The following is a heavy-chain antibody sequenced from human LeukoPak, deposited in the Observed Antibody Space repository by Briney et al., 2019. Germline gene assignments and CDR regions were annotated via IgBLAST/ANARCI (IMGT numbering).Heavy chain of an antibody. CDR3: ARFLQSPYYFDY. D-gene: IGHD5-24*01. Sequence: SETLSLTCTVSGGSISSYYWSWIRQPPGKGLEWIEYIYYSGSTNYNPSLKSRVTISVDTSKNQFSLKLSSVTAADTAVYYCARFLQSPYYFDYWGQGTLVTVSS. J-gene: IGHJ4*02. V-gene: IGHV4-59*01. CDR1: GGSISSYY. CDR2: IYYSGST.